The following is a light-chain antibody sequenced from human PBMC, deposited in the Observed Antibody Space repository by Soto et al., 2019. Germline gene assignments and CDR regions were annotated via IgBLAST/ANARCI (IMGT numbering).Light chain of an antibody. J-gene: IGKJ4*01. CDR2: GAS. CDR1: QSVSSNS. CDR3: QQYDNSALT. Sequence: EIVLTQSPGTLSLSPGERATLSCRASQSVSSNSLAWYQQKPGQAPRLLIYGASSRATGIPDRFSGGGSGTDFTLTISRLEPEDFAVYYCQQYDNSALTFDGGTKVEIK. V-gene: IGKV3-20*01.